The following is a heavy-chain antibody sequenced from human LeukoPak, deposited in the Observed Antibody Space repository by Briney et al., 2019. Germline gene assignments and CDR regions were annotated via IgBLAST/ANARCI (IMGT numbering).Heavy chain of an antibody. J-gene: IGHJ5*02. CDR2: INPNSGGT. Sequence: ASVKVSCKASGGTLNSYAISWVRQAPGQGLEWMGWINPNSGGTNYAQKFQGRVTMTRDTSISTAYMELSRLRSDDTAVYYCARGPDPWGQGTLVTVSS. V-gene: IGHV1-2*02. CDR3: ARGPDP. CDR1: GGTLNSYA.